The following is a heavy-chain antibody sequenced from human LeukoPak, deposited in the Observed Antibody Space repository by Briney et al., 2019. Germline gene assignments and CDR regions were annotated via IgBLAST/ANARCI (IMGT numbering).Heavy chain of an antibody. Sequence: PSETLSLTCAVHGASFTSYYWSWLRQTPGKGLDWIGEINHTGRTHYNPSLKSRVTISADTSKNDFSLSLRLSSVTAADTAVYYCASTTLFHPYWYLDLWGRGTLVTVSS. CDR2: INHTGRT. CDR3: ASTTLFHPYWYLDL. J-gene: IGHJ2*01. V-gene: IGHV4-34*01. CDR1: GASFTSYY. D-gene: IGHD2/OR15-2a*01.